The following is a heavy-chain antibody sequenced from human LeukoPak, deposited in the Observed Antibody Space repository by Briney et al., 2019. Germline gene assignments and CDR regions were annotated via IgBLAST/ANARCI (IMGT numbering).Heavy chain of an antibody. CDR1: GFTFSSYA. Sequence: PGGSLRLSCAASGFTFSSYAMSWVRQAPGKGLEWVSVIYSGGSTYYADSVKGRFTISRDNSKNTLYLQMNSLRAEDTAVYYCARDAPQPENWGQGTLVTVSS. V-gene: IGHV3-66*01. CDR2: IYSGGST. CDR3: ARDAPQPEN. J-gene: IGHJ4*02. D-gene: IGHD1-14*01.